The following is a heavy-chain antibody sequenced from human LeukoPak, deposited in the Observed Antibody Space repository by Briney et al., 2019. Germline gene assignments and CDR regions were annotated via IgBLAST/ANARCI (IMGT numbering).Heavy chain of an antibody. Sequence: PSETLSLTCAVYGGSFSGYYWSWIRQPPGKGLEWIGEINHSGSTNYNPSLKSRVTISVDTSKNQFSLKLSSVTAADTAVYYCARGAPVTREGFDYWGQGTLVTVSS. J-gene: IGHJ4*02. CDR2: INHSGST. CDR3: ARGAPVTREGFDY. CDR1: GGSFSGYY. D-gene: IGHD4-17*01. V-gene: IGHV4-34*01.